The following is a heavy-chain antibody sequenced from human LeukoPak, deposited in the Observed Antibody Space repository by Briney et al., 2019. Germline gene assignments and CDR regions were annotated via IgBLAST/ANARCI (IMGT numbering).Heavy chain of an antibody. D-gene: IGHD2-15*01. Sequence: ASVKVSCKASGYTFTGYRMHWVRQAPGQGLEWMGWINPNSGATNKAQKFQGRVTMTRDTSISTAYMELSRLRSDDAAVYYCARLLCSGGSCYSDYWGQGTLVTVSS. V-gene: IGHV1-2*02. J-gene: IGHJ4*02. CDR1: GYTFTGYR. CDR3: ARLLCSGGSCYSDY. CDR2: INPNSGAT.